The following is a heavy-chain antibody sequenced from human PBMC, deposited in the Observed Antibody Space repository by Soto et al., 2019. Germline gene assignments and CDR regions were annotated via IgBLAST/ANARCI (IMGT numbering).Heavy chain of an antibody. J-gene: IGHJ4*02. CDR2: ISAYNGNT. V-gene: IGHV1-18*04. D-gene: IGHD6-13*01. CDR3: ARLMGRIAAAGTPGGAIDY. Sequence: ASVEVSCKASGYTFTSYGISWVRQAPGQGLEWMGWISAYNGNTNYAQKLQGRVTMTTDTSTSTAYMELRSLRSDDTAVYYCARLMGRIAAAGTPGGAIDYWGQGTLVTVSS. CDR1: GYTFTSYG.